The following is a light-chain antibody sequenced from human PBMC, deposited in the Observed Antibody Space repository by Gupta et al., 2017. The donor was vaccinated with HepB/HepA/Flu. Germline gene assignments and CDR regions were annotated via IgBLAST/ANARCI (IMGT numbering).Light chain of an antibody. Sequence: DIQMTQSPSSLSASVGDRVPLSCRAHQSISNYLNWYQQKLGKAPKLLIYAASSWRSGVPSRFSGSGSGTDFTLTISSLQPEDFAIYYCQQSVSTPHSFGQGTELEIK. V-gene: IGKV1-39*01. CDR2: AAS. J-gene: IGKJ2*03. CDR3: QQSVSTPHS. CDR1: QSISNY.